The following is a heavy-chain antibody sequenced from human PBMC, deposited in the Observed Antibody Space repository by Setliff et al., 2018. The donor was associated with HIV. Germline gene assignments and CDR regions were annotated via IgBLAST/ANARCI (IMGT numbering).Heavy chain of an antibody. CDR1: GFTFDKYG. CDR2: ISESGSSK. CDR3: ARDQVAVDSVARWRKEYFMDV. D-gene: IGHD5-12*01. J-gene: IGHJ6*03. Sequence: GSLRLSCAAPGFTFDKYGMTWVRQAPGKGLEWVSSISESGSSKFYADSVKGRFTISRDNSKKTLYLRMSSLRVEDTAVYYCARDQVAVDSVARWRKEYFMDVWGKGTTVTVSS. V-gene: IGHV3-23*01.